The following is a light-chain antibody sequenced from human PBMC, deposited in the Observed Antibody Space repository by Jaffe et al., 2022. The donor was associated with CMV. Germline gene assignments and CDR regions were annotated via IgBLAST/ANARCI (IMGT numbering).Light chain of an antibody. CDR1: QSLLHSDGRTY. CDR3: MQSIQLRST. Sequence: DIVMTQTPLSLSVTPGQPASISCKSSQSLLHSDGRTYLYWYLQKPGQSPQLLIYEAFYRFSGVPDRFSGSGSGTDFTLKISRVEAEDVGIFYCMQSIQLRSTFGPGTKVDIK. V-gene: IGKV2D-29*02. J-gene: IGKJ3*01. CDR2: EAF.